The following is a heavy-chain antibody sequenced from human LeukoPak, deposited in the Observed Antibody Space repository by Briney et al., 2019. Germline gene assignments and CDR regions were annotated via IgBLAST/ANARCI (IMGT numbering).Heavy chain of an antibody. Sequence: GGSLRLSCAASGFTFSNVWMSWVRQAPGKGLEWVGRIKSKTDGGTTDYAAPVKGRFTISRDDSKNTLYLQMNSLKTEDTAVYYCTTYGDYEGLIDYWGQGTLVTVSS. CDR3: TTYGDYEGLIDY. J-gene: IGHJ4*02. CDR1: GFTFSNVW. CDR2: IKSKTDGGTT. V-gene: IGHV3-15*01. D-gene: IGHD4-17*01.